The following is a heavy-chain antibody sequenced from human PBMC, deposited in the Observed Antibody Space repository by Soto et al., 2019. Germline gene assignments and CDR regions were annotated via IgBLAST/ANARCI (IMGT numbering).Heavy chain of an antibody. Sequence: SEPLSLTCTVSGCSISSYYWSWIRQPPGKGLEWIGYIYYSGSTNYNPSLKSRVTISVDTSKNQFSLKLSSVTAADTAVYYCAKGEALLWFGESDYFDYWGQGTLVTVSS. J-gene: IGHJ4*02. CDR2: IYYSGST. D-gene: IGHD3-10*01. CDR1: GCSISSYY. V-gene: IGHV4-59*01. CDR3: AKGEALLWFGESDYFDY.